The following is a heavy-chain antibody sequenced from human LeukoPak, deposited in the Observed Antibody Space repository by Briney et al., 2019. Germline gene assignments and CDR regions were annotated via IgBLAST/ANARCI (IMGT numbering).Heavy chain of an antibody. CDR1: GFTVSSNY. Sequence: GGSLRLSCAASGFTVSSNYMNWVRQAPGKGLEWVSVIYSGGTTYYADFVKGRVTISRDNSKSTLYLQMNSLRAEDTAVYYCARGSGWYRFDSWGQGTLVTVSS. CDR3: ARGSGWYRFDS. CDR2: IYSGGTT. V-gene: IGHV3-66*01. D-gene: IGHD6-19*01. J-gene: IGHJ4*02.